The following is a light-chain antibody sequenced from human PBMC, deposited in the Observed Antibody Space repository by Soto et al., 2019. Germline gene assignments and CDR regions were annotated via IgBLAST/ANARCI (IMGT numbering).Light chain of an antibody. V-gene: IGKV1-39*01. CDR3: QQTYSTLSIT. J-gene: IGKJ5*01. CDR2: AAS. Sequence: DIQMTQSPSSLSASVGDRVTITCRASESIARHLNWYQQRPGKAPKLLIYAASTLQNGVPSRFRGGGSGTDFTLTISNLQPEDFATYYCQQTYSTLSITCGQGTRLEMK. CDR1: ESIARH.